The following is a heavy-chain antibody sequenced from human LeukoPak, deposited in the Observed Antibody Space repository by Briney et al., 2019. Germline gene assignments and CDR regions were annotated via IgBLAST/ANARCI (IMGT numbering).Heavy chain of an antibody. D-gene: IGHD2-2*01. CDR3: ASGTTDIVVVPATLRNYYFDY. CDR1: GGTFSSYE. CDR2: IIPMFGTA. Sequence: SVKVSCKASGGTFSSYEISWVRQAPGQGLEWMGGIIPMFGTAKYAQKFQGRVTITTDKSTSRAYMELSSLRSEDTAVYYCASGTTDIVVVPATLRNYYFDYWGQGTLVTVSS. V-gene: IGHV1-69*05. J-gene: IGHJ4*02.